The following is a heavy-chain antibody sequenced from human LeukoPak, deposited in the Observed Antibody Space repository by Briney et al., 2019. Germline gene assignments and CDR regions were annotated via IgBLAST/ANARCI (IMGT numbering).Heavy chain of an antibody. Sequence: GGSLRLSCAASGFTFSSHGMHWVRQAPGKGLEWVAFIRHDVTNKYNSASVKGRFTISRDNSRNILYLKMNSLRPDDTAVYYCAKDQSAIAGIDYWGQGTLVTVSS. J-gene: IGHJ4*02. CDR3: AKDQSAIAGIDY. D-gene: IGHD6-13*01. CDR1: GFTFSSHG. V-gene: IGHV3-30*02. CDR2: IRHDVTNK.